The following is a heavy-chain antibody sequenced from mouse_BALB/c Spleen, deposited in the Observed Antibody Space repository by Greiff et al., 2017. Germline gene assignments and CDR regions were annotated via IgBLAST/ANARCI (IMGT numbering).Heavy chain of an antibody. J-gene: IGHJ2*01. CDR2: IWAGGST. D-gene: IGHD2-1*01. Sequence: QVQLKQSGPGLVAPSQSLSITCTDSGFSLTSYGVHWVRQPPGKGLEWLGVIWAGGSTNYNSALMSRLSISKDNSKSQVFLKMISLQTDDTAMYYCDRENYGSCAGYFDYWGQGTTLTVSS. V-gene: IGHV2-9*02. CDR1: GFSLTSYG. CDR3: DRENYGSCAGYFDY.